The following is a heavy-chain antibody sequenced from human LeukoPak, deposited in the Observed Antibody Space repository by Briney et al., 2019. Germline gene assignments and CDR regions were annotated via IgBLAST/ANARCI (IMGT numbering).Heavy chain of an antibody. CDR2: ISYDGSNK. CDR1: GFTFSSYA. Sequence: GRSLRLSCAASGFTFSSYAMHWVRQAPGKGLEWVAVISYDGSNKYYADSVKGRFTISRDNSKNTLYLQMNSLRAEDTAVYYCARGYYDSSGYPHLYFDYWGQGTLVTVSS. V-gene: IGHV3-30*04. D-gene: IGHD3-22*01. CDR3: ARGYYDSSGYPHLYFDY. J-gene: IGHJ4*02.